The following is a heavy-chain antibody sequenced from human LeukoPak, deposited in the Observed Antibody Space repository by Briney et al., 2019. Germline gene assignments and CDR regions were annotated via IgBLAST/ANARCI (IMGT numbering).Heavy chain of an antibody. CDR3: ARSLGFGELWGQIPWFDP. J-gene: IGHJ5*02. D-gene: IGHD3-10*01. CDR2: VYTSGST. CDR1: VGSISSGRYY. V-gene: IGHV4-61*02. Sequence: SETLSLTCTGSVGSISSGRYYWSWIRQPAGKGLEWIWRVYTSGSTNYNPSLKSRVTISVDTSKNQFFLKLSCVTAADTAVYYCARSLGFGELWGQIPWFDPWGQGTLVTVSS.